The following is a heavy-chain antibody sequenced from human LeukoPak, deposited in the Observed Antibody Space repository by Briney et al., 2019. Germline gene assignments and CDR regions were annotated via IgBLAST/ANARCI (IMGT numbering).Heavy chain of an antibody. Sequence: GESLGISRKGSGYTFTSYWISWGRQMPGKGLGWMGKIDPTYSYTSYSSSFPGHVTISADKSISAAFLQRRSLNASPTAMYYCARRDYGDHSFGNFDYWGQGTLVTVSS. CDR3: ARRDYGDHSFGNFDY. CDR2: IDPTYSYT. J-gene: IGHJ4*02. D-gene: IGHD4-17*01. V-gene: IGHV5-10-1*01. CDR1: GYTFTSYW.